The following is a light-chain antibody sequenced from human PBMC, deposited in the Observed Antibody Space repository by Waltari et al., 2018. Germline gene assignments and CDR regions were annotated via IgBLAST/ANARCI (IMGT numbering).Light chain of an antibody. CDR2: GAS. Sequence: ASQSGRTSDLAGFDEKRGQEPRLFIYGASSRATGSPDRVSGSASVTDFTLTVSRLEPDDFAVYYCQQYGRSAKTYTFGPGTKLEI. V-gene: IGKV3-20*01. CDR3: QQYGRSAKTYT. CDR1: QSGRTSD. J-gene: IGKJ2*01.